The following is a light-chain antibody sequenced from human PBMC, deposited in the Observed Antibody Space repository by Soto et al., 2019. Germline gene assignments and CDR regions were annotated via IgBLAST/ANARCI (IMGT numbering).Light chain of an antibody. CDR3: QQSYSTPRT. V-gene: IGKV1-39*01. J-gene: IGKJ1*01. CDR2: DAS. Sequence: DIQMTQSPSSLSASVGDRVTITCRASQTISTYLNWYQQKPGKAPKPLIYDASSLQSGVPSRFSGSGSGTEFTLPISSLQPEDFATYYCQQSYSTPRTFGQGTKVEIK. CDR1: QTISTY.